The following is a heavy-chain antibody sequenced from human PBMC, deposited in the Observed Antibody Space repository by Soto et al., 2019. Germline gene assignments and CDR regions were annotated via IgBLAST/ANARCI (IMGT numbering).Heavy chain of an antibody. J-gene: IGHJ4*02. D-gene: IGHD4-4*01. CDR2: IWHDGSNK. CDR3: ASDDYSNGCY. CDR1: GFTFSSYG. V-gene: IGHV3-33*01. Sequence: QVQLVESGGGVVQPGRSLRLSCAASGFTFSSYGMHWVSQAPGKGLEWVAVIWHDGSNKYYADSVKGRFTISRDNSKNTLYLQMNSLRAEDTAVYYCASDDYSNGCYWGQGTLVTVSS.